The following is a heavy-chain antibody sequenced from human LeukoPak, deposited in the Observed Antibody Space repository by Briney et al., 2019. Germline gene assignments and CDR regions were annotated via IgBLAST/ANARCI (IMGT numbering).Heavy chain of an antibody. D-gene: IGHD4-23*01. CDR3: AREGFYGGNNAFDI. V-gene: IGHV4-59*01. J-gene: IGHJ3*02. CDR1: GGSISSYY. CDR2: IYYSGST. Sequence: SENLSLTCTVSGGSISSYYWSWIRQPPGKGLEWIGYIYYSGSTNYNPSLKSRVTISVDTSKNQFSLKLSSVTAADTAVYYCAREGFYGGNNAFDIWGQGTMVTVSS.